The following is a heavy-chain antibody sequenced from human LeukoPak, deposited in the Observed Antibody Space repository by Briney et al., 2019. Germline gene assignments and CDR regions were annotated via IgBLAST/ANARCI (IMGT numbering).Heavy chain of an antibody. Sequence: ASVKVSCKASGYTFTGYYMHWVRQAPGQGLEWMGWINPNSGGTNYAQKFQGRVTMTRDTSISTAYMELSRLRSDDTAVYYCERGWTLNRSVSSPFYFDYGAQGPLVTVPS. CDR3: ERGWTLNRSVSSPFYFDY. D-gene: IGHD3/OR15-3a*01. CDR2: INPNSGGT. CDR1: GYTFTGYY. V-gene: IGHV1-2*02. J-gene: IGHJ4*02.